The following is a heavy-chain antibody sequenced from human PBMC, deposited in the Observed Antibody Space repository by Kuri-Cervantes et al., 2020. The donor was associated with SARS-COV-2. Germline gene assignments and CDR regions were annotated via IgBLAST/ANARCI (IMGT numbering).Heavy chain of an antibody. V-gene: IGHV3-72*01. Sequence: GGSLRLSCAASGFTFSDNYMDWVRQAPGKGLEWVGRTRNKANSYTTEYAASVKSRFTISRDDSKNSLYLQMNSLKTEDTAVYYCARETCSSTSCYYFDYWGQGTLVTVSS. CDR1: GFTFSDNY. CDR2: TRNKANSYTT. J-gene: IGHJ4*02. D-gene: IGHD2-2*01. CDR3: ARETCSSTSCYYFDY.